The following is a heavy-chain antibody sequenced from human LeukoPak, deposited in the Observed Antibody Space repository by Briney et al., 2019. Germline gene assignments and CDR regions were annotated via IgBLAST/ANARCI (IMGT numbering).Heavy chain of an antibody. Sequence: GGSLRLSCAASGFTFSSYWMSWVRQAPGKGLEWVANIKQDGSEKYYVDSVKGRFTISRDNAKNSLYLQMNSLRAEDTAVYYCASMVRGVTNTHHPLDYWGQGTLVTVSS. J-gene: IGHJ4*02. D-gene: IGHD3-10*01. CDR2: IKQDGSEK. CDR3: ASMVRGVTNTHHPLDY. CDR1: GFTFSSYW. V-gene: IGHV3-7*03.